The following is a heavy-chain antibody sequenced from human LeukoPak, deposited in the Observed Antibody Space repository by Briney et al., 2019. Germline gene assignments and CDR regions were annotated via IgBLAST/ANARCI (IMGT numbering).Heavy chain of an antibody. CDR1: GGTFSSYA. D-gene: IGHD6-13*01. V-gene: IGHV1-69*01. CDR2: IIPIFGTA. CDR3: ARDIAAAGTVD. Sequence: ASVNVSCKASGGTFSSYAISWVRQAPGQGLEWMGGIIPIFGTANYAQKFQGRVTITADESTSTAYMELSSLRSEDTAVYYCARDIAAAGTVDWGQGTLVTVSS. J-gene: IGHJ4*02.